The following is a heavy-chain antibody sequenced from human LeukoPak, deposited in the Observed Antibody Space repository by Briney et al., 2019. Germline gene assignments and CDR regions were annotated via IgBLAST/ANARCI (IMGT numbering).Heavy chain of an antibody. D-gene: IGHD6-19*01. Sequence: GGSLRLSCAASGFTFSSYWMSWVRQAPGKGLEWVSGISWNSGSIGYADSVKGRFTISRDNAKNSLYLQMNSLRAEDTALYYCAPSSGVDYWGQGTLVTVSS. J-gene: IGHJ4*02. CDR1: GFTFSSYW. CDR2: ISWNSGSI. V-gene: IGHV3-9*01. CDR3: APSSGVDY.